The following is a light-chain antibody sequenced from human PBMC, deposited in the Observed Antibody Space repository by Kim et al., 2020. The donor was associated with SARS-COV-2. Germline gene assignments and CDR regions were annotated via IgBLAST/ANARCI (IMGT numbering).Light chain of an antibody. V-gene: IGKV1-16*02. Sequence: ASVGDRVTITCRASQGIRNDLDWFQQKPGKAPKSLIYGASSLQSGVPSKFSGSASGTNFTLTISSLQPEDFATYYCQQYNGYPLTFGGGTKVDIK. CDR3: QQYNGYPLT. CDR1: QGIRND. CDR2: GAS. J-gene: IGKJ4*01.